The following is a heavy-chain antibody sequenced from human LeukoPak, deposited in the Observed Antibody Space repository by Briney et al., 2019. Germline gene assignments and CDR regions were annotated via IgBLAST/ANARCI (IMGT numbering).Heavy chain of an antibody. CDR1: GGSISSGSYY. CDR2: IYASGTT. V-gene: IGHV4-61*02. Sequence: SETLSLTCTVSGGSISSGSYYWSWIRQPAGKGLEWIGRIYASGTTNYNPSLKSRVTLSLDTSKKQFSLKLRSVTAADTAVYYCARDGYGGLPDFDYWGQGTLVTVSS. D-gene: IGHD5-12*01. CDR3: ARDGYGGLPDFDY. J-gene: IGHJ4*02.